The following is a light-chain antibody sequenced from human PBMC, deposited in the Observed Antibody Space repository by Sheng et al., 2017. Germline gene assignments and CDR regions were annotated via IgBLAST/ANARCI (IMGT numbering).Light chain of an antibody. J-gene: IGLJ3*02. CDR2: EVN. Sequence: QSALTQPPSASGSPGQSVTISCTGTSSDIGGYNYVSWYQQHPGKAPKLMIYEVNKRPSGVPDRFSGSKSGNTASLAVSGLQADDEALYYCSSYGGNYILMFGGGTKLTVL. V-gene: IGLV2-8*01. CDR3: SSYGGNYILM. CDR1: SSDIGGYNY.